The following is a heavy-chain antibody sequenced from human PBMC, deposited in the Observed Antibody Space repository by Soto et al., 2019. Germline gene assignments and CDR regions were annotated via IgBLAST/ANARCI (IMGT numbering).Heavy chain of an antibody. Sequence: GAPVKVSCKASGYTLTGYHMHWVRQAPGEGLEWMGWINPNSGDTNYAQKFQGRVTMTRDTSISTAYMELSRLRSDDTAVYYCAREEGSWYNYYYYGMDVWGQGTTVTVSS. J-gene: IGHJ6*02. CDR2: INPNSGDT. CDR3: AREEGSWYNYYYYGMDV. CDR1: GYTLTGYH. D-gene: IGHD6-13*01. V-gene: IGHV1-2*02.